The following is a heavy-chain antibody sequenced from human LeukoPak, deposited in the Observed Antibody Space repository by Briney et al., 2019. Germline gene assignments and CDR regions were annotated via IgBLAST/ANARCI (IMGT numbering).Heavy chain of an antibody. CDR3: ARDRVRYFDR. CDR2: VYTTGNT. CDR1: GGSISSYY. D-gene: IGHD3-9*01. V-gene: IGHV4-4*07. J-gene: IGHJ4*02. Sequence: SETLSLTCTVSGGSISSYYWSWIRQTAGKELEWIGRVYTTGNTNYNPSLNSRVIISLDMSKNQVSLRMTSVTAADTAVYYCARDRVRYFDRWGQGTLVTVSS.